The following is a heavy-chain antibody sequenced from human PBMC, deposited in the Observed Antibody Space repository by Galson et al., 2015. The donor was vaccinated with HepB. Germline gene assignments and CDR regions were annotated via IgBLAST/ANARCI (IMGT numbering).Heavy chain of an antibody. J-gene: IGHJ6*03. D-gene: IGHD6-6*01. CDR2: IIPIFGTA. CDR3: ARSSIAARGKDYYYYYMDV. V-gene: IGHV1-69*13. CDR1: GGTFSSYA. Sequence: SVKVSCKASGGTFSSYAISWVRQAPGQGLEWMGGIIPIFGTANYAQKFQGRVTITADESTSTAYMELSSLRSEDTAVYYCARSSIAARGKDYYYYYMDVWGKGTTVTVSS.